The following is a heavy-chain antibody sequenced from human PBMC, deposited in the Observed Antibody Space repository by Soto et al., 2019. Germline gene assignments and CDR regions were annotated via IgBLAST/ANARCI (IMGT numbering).Heavy chain of an antibody. J-gene: IGHJ5*02. CDR2: IIPIFGTA. CDR3: ARPRGSYDYVWGSYRYDH. Sequence: QVQLVQSGAEVKKPGSLVKVSCKASGGTFSNYAISWVRQAPGQGLEWMGGIIPIFGTANYAQKFQGRVTITADESTSTAYMELSSLRSEGTAVYYCARPRGSYDYVWGSYRYDHWGQGTLVTVSS. D-gene: IGHD3-16*02. V-gene: IGHV1-69*01. CDR1: GGTFSNYA.